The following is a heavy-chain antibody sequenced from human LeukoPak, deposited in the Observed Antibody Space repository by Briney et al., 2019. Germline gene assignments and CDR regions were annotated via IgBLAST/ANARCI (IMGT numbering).Heavy chain of an antibody. CDR2: ITHSGST. CDR3: ARGVVAVTANDYYYYMAV. Sequence: SETLSLTCAVDGGSFSGYHWSWIRQPPGKGLEWIGEITHSGSTNYNTSLKSRVTISVDTSKNQFSLKLSSVTAADTALYYCARGVVAVTANDYYYYMAVWGKGTTVTVSS. CDR1: GGSFSGYH. V-gene: IGHV4-34*01. J-gene: IGHJ6*03. D-gene: IGHD2-21*02.